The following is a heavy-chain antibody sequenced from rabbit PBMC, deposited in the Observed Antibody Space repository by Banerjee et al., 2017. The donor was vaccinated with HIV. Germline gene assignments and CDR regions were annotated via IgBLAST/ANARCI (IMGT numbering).Heavy chain of an antibody. Sequence: QEQLVESGGGLVQPEGSLTLTCTASGFSFSSSYYMCWVRQAPGKGLEWIACIYAGSTGSTYYASWAKGRFTISKTSSTTVPLQMTSLTAADTATYFCARGVDYTGGGGDAYALWGQGTLVTVS. CDR2: IYAGSTGST. D-gene: IGHD6-1*01. J-gene: IGHJ4*01. V-gene: IGHV1S45*01. CDR3: ARGVDYTGGGGDAYAL. CDR1: GFSFSSSYY.